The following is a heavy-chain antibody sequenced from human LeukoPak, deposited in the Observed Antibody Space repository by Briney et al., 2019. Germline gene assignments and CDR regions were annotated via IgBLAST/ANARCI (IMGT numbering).Heavy chain of an antibody. CDR1: GFTFSSYW. CDR3: ARDVPITMIVVVSYYFDY. CDR2: IKQDGSEK. Sequence: GGSLRLSCAASGFTFSSYWMSWVRQAPGKWLEWVANIKQDGSEKYYVDSVKGRFTISRDNAKNSLYLQMNSLRAEDTAVYYCARDVPITMIVVVSYYFDYWGQGTLVTVSS. J-gene: IGHJ4*02. V-gene: IGHV3-7*01. D-gene: IGHD3-22*01.